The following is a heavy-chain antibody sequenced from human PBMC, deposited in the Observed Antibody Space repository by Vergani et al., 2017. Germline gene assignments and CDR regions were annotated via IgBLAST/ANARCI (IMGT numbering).Heavy chain of an antibody. J-gene: IGHJ3*02. CDR3: ARDLVIYSGDALEAFDI. D-gene: IGHD2-21*01. Sequence: QVQLVESGGGVVQPGRSLRLSCAASGFSFSSFGFHWVRQAPGKGLEWVAFIHYDGSHEYYIDSVKGRFTISRDNSKNTLILQMNGLRAEDTAVYYCARDLVIYSGDALEAFDIWGQGTMVTVSS. CDR1: GFSFSSFG. CDR2: IHYDGSHE. V-gene: IGHV3-33*01.